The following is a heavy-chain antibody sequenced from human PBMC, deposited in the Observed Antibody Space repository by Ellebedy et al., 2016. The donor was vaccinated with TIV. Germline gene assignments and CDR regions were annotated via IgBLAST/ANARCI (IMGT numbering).Heavy chain of an antibody. J-gene: IGHJ5*01. CDR2: ISYHGTYK. CDR3: AKDQNGPRDDYNYGVDS. V-gene: IGHV3-30*18. D-gene: IGHD5-24*01. CDR1: GFTFSDYG. Sequence: GESLKISCAASGFTFSDYGMHWVRQTPGKWLERVAAISYHGTYKYYADYVKGRFSISRDNSRNTLYLQMDSLRPEDTAVYYCAKDQNGPRDDYNYGVDSWGQGTLVTVSS.